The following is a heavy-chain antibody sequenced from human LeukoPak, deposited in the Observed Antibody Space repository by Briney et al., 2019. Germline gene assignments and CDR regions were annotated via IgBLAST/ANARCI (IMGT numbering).Heavy chain of an antibody. CDR1: GYIFASYW. D-gene: IGHD3-22*01. J-gene: IGHJ4*02. Sequence: GESLKISCRGSGYIFASYWIGWVRQMPGKGLEWMGIIYPGDSNTKYSSSFQGQVTFSADKSSSTAYLQWFSLRASDTAMYYCARSKYYYDSSPYYLFDYWGQGTLVTVSS. V-gene: IGHV5-51*01. CDR3: ARSKYYYDSSPYYLFDY. CDR2: IYPGDSNT.